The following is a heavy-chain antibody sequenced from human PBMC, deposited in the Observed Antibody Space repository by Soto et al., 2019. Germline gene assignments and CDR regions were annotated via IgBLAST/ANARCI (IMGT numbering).Heavy chain of an antibody. D-gene: IGHD3-3*01. CDR3: ARDRTYYDFWSGHMDV. CDR2: INPSGGST. CDR1: GYTFTSYY. V-gene: IGHV1-46*01. J-gene: IGHJ6*02. Sequence: ASVKVSCKASGYTFTSYYMHWVRQAPGQGLEWMGIINPSGGSTSYAQKFQGRVTMTRDTSTSTVYMELSSLRSEDTAVYYCARDRTYYDFWSGHMDVWGQGXTVTVYS.